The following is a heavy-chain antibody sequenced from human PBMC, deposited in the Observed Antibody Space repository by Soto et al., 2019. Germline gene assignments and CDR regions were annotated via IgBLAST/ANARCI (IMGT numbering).Heavy chain of an antibody. CDR3: AKDVEGGSLYRGAFDY. D-gene: IGHD1-26*01. J-gene: IGHJ4*02. CDR1: GFTFSSYA. Sequence: PGGSLRLSCVASGFTFSSYAMSWVRQAPGKGLEWVAAISASGGATLHADSVKGRFTISRDNPKNTLHLQMNSLRAEDTAVYYCAKDVEGGSLYRGAFDYWGQGT. V-gene: IGHV3-23*01. CDR2: ISASGGAT.